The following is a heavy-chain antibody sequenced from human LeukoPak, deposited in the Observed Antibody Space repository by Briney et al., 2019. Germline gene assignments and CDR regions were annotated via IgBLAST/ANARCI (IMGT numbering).Heavy chain of an antibody. J-gene: IGHJ5*02. Sequence: PGGSLRLSCAASGFIVSDNYMSWVRQAPGKGLEWIGSIYHSGSTYYNPSLKSRVTISVDTSKNQFSLKLSSVTAADTAVYYCARDPTRGVRKPFDPWGQGTLVTVSS. CDR3: ARDPTRGVRKPFDP. D-gene: IGHD1-14*01. CDR1: GFIVSDNY. V-gene: IGHV4-38-2*02. CDR2: IYHSGST.